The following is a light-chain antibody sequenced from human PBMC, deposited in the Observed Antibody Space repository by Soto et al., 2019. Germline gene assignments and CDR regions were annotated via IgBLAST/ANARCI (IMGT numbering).Light chain of an antibody. CDR1: QSICNF. J-gene: IGKJ2*01. Sequence: DIQMTQSPSSLSASVGDRVTITCRASQSICNFLNWYQQKPGKAPELLIYAASSLHSGVPSRFSGSGSGTNFTLTISSLQPEDFATYSCQQSYTTPYTFGQGTKLEIK. CDR3: QQSYTTPYT. CDR2: AAS. V-gene: IGKV1-39*01.